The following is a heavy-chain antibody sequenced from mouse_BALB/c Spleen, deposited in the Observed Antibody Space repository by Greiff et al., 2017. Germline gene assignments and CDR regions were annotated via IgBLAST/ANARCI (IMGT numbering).Heavy chain of an antibody. CDR3: ARCYYYGSSYFYYFDY. V-gene: IGHV14-3*02. CDR2: IDPANGNT. CDR1: GFNIKDTY. D-gene: IGHD1-1*01. J-gene: IGHJ2*01. Sequence: VQLQQSGAELVKPGASVKLSCTASGFNIKDTYMHWVKQRPEQGLEWIGRIDPANGNTKYDPKFQGKATITADTSSNTAYLQLSSLTSEDTAVYYCARCYYYGSSYFYYFDYWGQGTTLTVSS.